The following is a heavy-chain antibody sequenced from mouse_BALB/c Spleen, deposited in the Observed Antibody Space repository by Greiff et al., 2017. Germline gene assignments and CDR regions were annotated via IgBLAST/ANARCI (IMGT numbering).Heavy chain of an antibody. D-gene: IGHD1-1*01. CDR1: GYTFTSYW. J-gene: IGHJ3*01. V-gene: IGHV1-87*01. Sequence: VKLQQSGAELARPGASVKLSCKASGYTFTSYWMQWVNQRPGQGLEWIGAIYPGDGDTRYTQKFKGKATLTADKSSSTAYMQLSSLASEDSAVYYCARTSYEAWFAYWGQGTLVTVSA. CDR2: IYPGDGDT. CDR3: ARTSYEAWFAY.